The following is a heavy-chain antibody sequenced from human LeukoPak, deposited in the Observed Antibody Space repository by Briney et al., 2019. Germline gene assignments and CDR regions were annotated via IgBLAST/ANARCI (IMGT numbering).Heavy chain of an antibody. CDR2: ISAYNGNT. V-gene: IGHV1-18*01. CDR1: GYTFTSYG. D-gene: IGHD3-22*01. CDR3: ARSIRYDSSGYYLPMDV. J-gene: IGHJ6*03. Sequence: ASVKVSCKASGYTFTSYGISWVRQAPGQGLEWMGWISAYNGNTNYAQELQGRVTMTTDTSTSTAYMELSSLRSEDTAVYYCARSIRYDSSGYYLPMDVWGKGTTVTISS.